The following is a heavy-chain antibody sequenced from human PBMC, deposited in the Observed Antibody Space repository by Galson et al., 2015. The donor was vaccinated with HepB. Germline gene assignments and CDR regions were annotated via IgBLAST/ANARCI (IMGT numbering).Heavy chain of an antibody. CDR1: GYTFTSYA. D-gene: IGHD3-22*01. CDR3: ARVHYYDSSGYYSSYYFDY. J-gene: IGHJ4*02. CDR2: INAGNGNT. Sequence: PVKVSCKASGYTFTSYAMHWVRQAPGQRLEWMGWINAGNGNTKYSQKFQGRVTITRDTSASTAYMELSSLRSEDTAVYYCARVHYYDSSGYYSSYYFDYWGQGTLVTVSS. V-gene: IGHV1-3*01.